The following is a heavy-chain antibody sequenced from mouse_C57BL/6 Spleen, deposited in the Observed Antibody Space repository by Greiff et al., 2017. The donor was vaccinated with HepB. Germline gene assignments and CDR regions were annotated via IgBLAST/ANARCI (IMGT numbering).Heavy chain of an antibody. D-gene: IGHD2-4*01. J-gene: IGHJ2*01. Sequence: VQLQQSGAELARPGASVKMSCKASGYTFTSYTMHWVKQRPGQGLEWIGYINPSSGYTKYNQKFKDKATLTADKSSSTAYMQLSSLTSEDSAVYYCASSSRLHLDYWGQGTTLTVSS. CDR3: ASSSRLHLDY. CDR2: INPSSGYT. V-gene: IGHV1-4*01. CDR1: GYTFTSYT.